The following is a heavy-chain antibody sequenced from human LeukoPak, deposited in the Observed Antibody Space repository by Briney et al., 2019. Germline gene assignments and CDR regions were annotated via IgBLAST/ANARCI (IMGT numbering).Heavy chain of an antibody. CDR3: ARDPGRGGDY. CDR1: GFTVSNNY. J-gene: IGHJ4*02. V-gene: IGHV3-53*01. Sequence: GGSLRLSCAASGFTVSNNYMTWVRQALGKGLECVSVIYSSGKTYYTDSVQGRFTVSRDNSKNTLYLQMNSLRAEDTAVYYCARDPGRGGDYWGQGTLVTVSS. CDR2: IYSSGKT.